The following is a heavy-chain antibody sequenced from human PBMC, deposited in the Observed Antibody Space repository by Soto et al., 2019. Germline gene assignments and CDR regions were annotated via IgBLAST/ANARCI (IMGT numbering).Heavy chain of an antibody. CDR3: ARGYCSGGSCYSPDAFDI. D-gene: IGHD2-15*01. CDR1: GGTFSSYT. Sequence: GASVKVSCKASGGTFSSYTISRVRQAPGQGLEWMGRIIPILGIANYAQKFQGRVTITADKSTSTAYMELSSLRSEDTAVYYCARGYCSGGSCYSPDAFDIWGQGTMVTVSS. V-gene: IGHV1-69*02. CDR2: IIPILGIA. J-gene: IGHJ3*02.